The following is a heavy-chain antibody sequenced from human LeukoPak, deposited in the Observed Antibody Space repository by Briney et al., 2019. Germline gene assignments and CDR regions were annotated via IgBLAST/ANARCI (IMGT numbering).Heavy chain of an antibody. CDR3: ATLDSSGYYENFDY. CDR2: ISSSGSTI. V-gene: IGHV3-48*03. Sequence: PGGTLTLSCAASGFTFSSYEMNWIRQAPGKGLEWISYISSSGSTIYYADPVKGRFTISRDNAKNSLYLQMNSLRAEGTAVYYCATLDSSGYYENFDYWGQGTLVTVSS. D-gene: IGHD3-22*01. CDR1: GFTFSSYE. J-gene: IGHJ4*02.